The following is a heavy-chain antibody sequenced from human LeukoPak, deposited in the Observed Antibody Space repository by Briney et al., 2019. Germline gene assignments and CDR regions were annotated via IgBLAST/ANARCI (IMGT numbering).Heavy chain of an antibody. J-gene: IGHJ4*02. CDR3: ASDNIAAAGTGPTVDY. CDR2: INHSGST. Sequence: SETLSLTCAVYGGSFSGYYWSWIRQPPGKGLEWIGEINHSGSTNYNPSLKSRVTISVDTSKNQFSLKLSSVTAADTAVYYCASDNIAAAGTGPTVDYWGQGTLVTVSS. V-gene: IGHV4-34*01. CDR1: GGSFSGYY. D-gene: IGHD6-13*01.